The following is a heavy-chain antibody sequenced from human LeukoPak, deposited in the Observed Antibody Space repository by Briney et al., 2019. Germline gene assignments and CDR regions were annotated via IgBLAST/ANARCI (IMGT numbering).Heavy chain of an antibody. CDR1: GFTFSGSA. CDR3: TGGSGWYSPDY. Sequence: GGSLRLSCAASGFTFSGSAMHWVRQASGKGLEWVGLIRSSTNNYATAYAASVRGRFTISRDGSKDTAYLQMNSLKTEDTAVYYCTGGSGWYSPDYWGQGTLVTVSS. CDR2: IRSSTNNYAT. J-gene: IGHJ4*02. D-gene: IGHD6-19*01. V-gene: IGHV3-73*01.